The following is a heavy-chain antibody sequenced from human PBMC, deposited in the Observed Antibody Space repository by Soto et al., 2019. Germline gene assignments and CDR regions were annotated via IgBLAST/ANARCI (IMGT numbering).Heavy chain of an antibody. V-gene: IGHV3-30*18. CDR1: GFSVTNYG. CDR3: AKVYCHYFGSKTYYNKNNWFGP. CDR2: ISFDGRSK. J-gene: IGHJ5*02. D-gene: IGHD3-10*01. Sequence: PGGSLRLSCAASGFSVTNYGMHWVRQAPGKGLEWVAAISFDGRSKYYADSVKGRFTISRDNARNTVFLQMNSLRAEDTAVYHCAKVYCHYFGSKTYYNKNNWFGPWGQGTLVTVSS.